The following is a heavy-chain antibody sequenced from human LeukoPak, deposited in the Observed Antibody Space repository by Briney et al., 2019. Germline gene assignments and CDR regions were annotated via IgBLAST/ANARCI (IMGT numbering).Heavy chain of an antibody. D-gene: IGHD2-15*01. Sequence: SETLSLACTVSGGSISTYYWHWIRQPPGKGLEWIGHIYYSGSTNYNPSLNSRVTISVDTSENQFSLKLRSVTAADTAMYYCARRRAIGGSDKSGNWFDPWAQRTRVSVSS. CDR1: GGSISTYY. CDR2: IYYSGST. J-gene: IGHJ5*02. V-gene: IGHV4-59*08. CDR3: ARRRAIGGSDKSGNWFDP.